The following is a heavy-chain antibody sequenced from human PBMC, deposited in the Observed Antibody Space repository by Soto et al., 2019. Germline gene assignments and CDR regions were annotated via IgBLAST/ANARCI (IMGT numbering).Heavy chain of an antibody. J-gene: IGHJ4*02. V-gene: IGHV3-23*01. D-gene: IGHD3-3*01. CDR3: AKTGYDFWRGYYSAYYFDY. CDR2: ISGSGGST. CDR1: GFTFISYA. Sequence: PGGSLRLSCAASGFTFISYAMSWVRQAPGKGLEWVSAISGSGGSTYYADSVKGRFTISRDNSKNTLYLQMNSLRAEDTAVYYCAKTGYDFWRGYYSAYYFDYWGQGTLVTVSS.